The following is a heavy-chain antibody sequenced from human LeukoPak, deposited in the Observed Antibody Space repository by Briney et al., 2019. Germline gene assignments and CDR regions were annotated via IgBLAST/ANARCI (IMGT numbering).Heavy chain of an antibody. V-gene: IGHV3-43*02. CDR3: AKDWQYYYDSSGYLQH. CDR1: GFTFDDYA. Sequence: GGSLRLSCAASGFTFDDYAMHWGRQTPGKGLEWVSLISGDGGSTYYADSVKGRFTISRDNSKNSLYLQMNSLRTEDTALYYCAKDWQYYYDSSGYLQHWGQGTLVTVSS. J-gene: IGHJ1*01. CDR2: ISGDGGST. D-gene: IGHD3-22*01.